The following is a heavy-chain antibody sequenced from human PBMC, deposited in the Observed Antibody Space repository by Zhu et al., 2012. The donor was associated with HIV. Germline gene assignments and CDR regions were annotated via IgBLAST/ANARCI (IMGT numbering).Heavy chain of an antibody. Sequence: QVQLQESGSGLVKPSQTLSLTCAVPGGSISSGSFSWSWIRQPPGKGLDWVGYIYHTGNTFYNPSLKSRVTLSVDRSKNHFSLKLTSVTAADTAVYYCARGVDGMDVWGQGTTVTVSS. CDR3: ARGVDGMDV. CDR1: GGSISSGSFS. V-gene: IGHV4-30-2*01. J-gene: IGHJ6*02. CDR2: IYHTGNT.